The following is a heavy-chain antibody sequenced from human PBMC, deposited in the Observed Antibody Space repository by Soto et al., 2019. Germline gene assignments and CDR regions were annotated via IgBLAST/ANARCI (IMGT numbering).Heavy chain of an antibody. V-gene: IGHV1-18*01. Sequence: QVQLVQSGAEVKKPGASMKVSCKASGYTFTSYNINWVRQAPGQGLEWMGWISIYNGNAIYAQNLQGRVTMTTDTSTSTAFMELRSLRSDDTAVYYCARMVSAPNQAWFHPWGQGTLVTVSS. CDR3: ARMVSAPNQAWFHP. CDR1: GYTFTSYN. J-gene: IGHJ5*02. D-gene: IGHD2-8*01. CDR2: ISIYNGNA.